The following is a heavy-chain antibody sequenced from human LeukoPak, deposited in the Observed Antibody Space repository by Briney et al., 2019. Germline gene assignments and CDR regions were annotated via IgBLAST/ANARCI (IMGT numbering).Heavy chain of an antibody. J-gene: IGHJ3*02. CDR1: GFTFSSYA. Sequence: GGSMRLSCAASGFTFSSYAMHWVRQAPGKGLEYVSAISSNGGRTYYANSVKGRFTISRDNSEKTLYLQMGSLRAEDMAVYYCARAQYFWGSPPIGSHAFDIWGQGTMVTVSS. CDR2: ISSNGGRT. CDR3: ARAQYFWGSPPIGSHAFDI. D-gene: IGHD3-16*01. V-gene: IGHV3-64*01.